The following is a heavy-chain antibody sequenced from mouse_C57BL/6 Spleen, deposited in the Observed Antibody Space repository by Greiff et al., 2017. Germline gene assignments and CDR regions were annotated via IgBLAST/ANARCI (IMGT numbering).Heavy chain of an antibody. CDR2: IYPGSGNT. CDR3: ARSGDYEDMDY. Sequence: QVQLQQSGAELVRPGASVKLSCKASGYTFTDYYINWVKQRPGQGLEWIARIYPGSGNTYYNEKFKGKATLTAEKSSSTAYMQLSSLTSEDSAVYFCARSGDYEDMDYWGQGTSVTVSS. J-gene: IGHJ4*01. CDR1: GYTFTDYY. D-gene: IGHD3-2*02. V-gene: IGHV1-76*01.